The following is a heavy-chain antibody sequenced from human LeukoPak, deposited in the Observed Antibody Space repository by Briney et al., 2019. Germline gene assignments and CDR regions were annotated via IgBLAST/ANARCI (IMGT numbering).Heavy chain of an antibody. V-gene: IGHV3-23*01. CDR1: GFSFSSYA. CDR2: ISGSGGST. D-gene: IGHD3-10*01. J-gene: IGHJ5*02. CDR3: AISYYYGPGSPNWFDP. Sequence: GGSLRLSCAASGFSFSSYAMSWVRQAPGKGLEWVSAISGSGGSTYYADSVKGRFTISRDNSKNTLYLQMNSLRAEDTAVYYCAISYYYGPGSPNWFDPWGQGTLVTVSS.